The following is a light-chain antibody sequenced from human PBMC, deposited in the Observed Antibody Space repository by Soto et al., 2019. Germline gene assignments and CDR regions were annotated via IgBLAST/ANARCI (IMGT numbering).Light chain of an antibody. Sequence: DIQITQSPSSLSASVVDRITITYRASQNISTYLNWYQQKPGKAPKLLIYGTSSLQSGVPSRFGGCGSGSDFTLTISGLLPVYVAKYYCQHSYILRLSFGTRTIVVI. CDR2: GTS. CDR1: QNISTY. CDR3: QHSYILRLS. V-gene: IGKV1-39*01. J-gene: IGKJ3*01.